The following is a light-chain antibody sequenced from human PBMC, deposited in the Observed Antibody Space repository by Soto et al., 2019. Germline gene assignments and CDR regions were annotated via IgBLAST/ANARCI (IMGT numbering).Light chain of an antibody. Sequence: QSVLTQPPSVSAAPGRKVTISCSGSSSNIGNNYVSWYQHFPGTAPQLLIYDNNKRPSGIPDRFSGSKSGTSATLGITGLQTGDEADYYCVTWDNSLSAPVVFGGGTKLTVL. J-gene: IGLJ2*01. CDR2: DNN. CDR3: VTWDNSLSAPVV. V-gene: IGLV1-51*01. CDR1: SSNIGNNY.